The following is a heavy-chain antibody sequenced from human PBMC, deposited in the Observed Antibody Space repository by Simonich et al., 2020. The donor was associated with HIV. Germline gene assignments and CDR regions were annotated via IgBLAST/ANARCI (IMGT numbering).Heavy chain of an antibody. CDR1: GGSFSGYY. Sequence: QVQLQQWGAGLLKPSETLSLTCAVYGGSFSGYYWSWLRQPPGKGLEWIGEINHNGSTNYNPSLKSRVNISVDTSKNQFSLKLSSVTAADTAVYYCARRHPTTVTTPYFDYWGQGTLVTVSS. D-gene: IGHD4-17*01. CDR2: INHNGST. J-gene: IGHJ4*02. CDR3: ARRHPTTVTTPYFDY. V-gene: IGHV4-34*01.